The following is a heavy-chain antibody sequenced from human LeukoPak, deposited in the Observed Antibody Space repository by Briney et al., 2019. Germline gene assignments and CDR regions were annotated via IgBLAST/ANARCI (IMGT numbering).Heavy chain of an antibody. CDR1: GFTFSSYG. J-gene: IGHJ4*02. CDR3: AKDLSWRYYNSSGWYN. Sequence: GGSLRLSCAASGFTFSSYGMHRVRQAPGKGLEWVAVISYDGSNKYYADSVKGRFTISRDNSKNTLYLQMNSLRAEDTAVYYCAKDLSWRYYNSSGWYNWGQGTLVTVSS. V-gene: IGHV3-30*18. D-gene: IGHD6-19*01. CDR2: ISYDGSNK.